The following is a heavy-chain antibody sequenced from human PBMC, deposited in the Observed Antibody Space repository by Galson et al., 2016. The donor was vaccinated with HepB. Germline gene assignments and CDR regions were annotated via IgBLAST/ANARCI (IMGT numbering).Heavy chain of an antibody. J-gene: IGHJ2*01. CDR1: EFIFSTYA. D-gene: IGHD6-19*01. CDR2: ITSGGST. CDR3: AKDGSRGWDWYFDL. V-gene: IGHV3-23*01. Sequence: SLRLSCAASEFIFSTYAMSWVRQAPGKGLEWVSAITSGGSTYYADSVKGRFTISRDNTKNTLYLQMNSLRAEDTAVYYCAKDGSRGWDWYFDLWGRGTLVSVSS.